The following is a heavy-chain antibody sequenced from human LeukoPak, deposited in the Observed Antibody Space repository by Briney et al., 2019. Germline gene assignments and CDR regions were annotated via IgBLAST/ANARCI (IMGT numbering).Heavy chain of an antibody. CDR1: GFTFSNFA. Sequence: PGGSLRLSCAASGFTFSNFAMHWVRQAPGKGLEWVAVISYDGSNKYYADSVKGRFTISRDNSINTLFLQMNSLRAEDTAVYYCARPPREYCSGGGCPSEHVYWGQGTLVTVSS. CDR3: ARPPREYCSGGGCPSEHVY. D-gene: IGHD2-15*01. V-gene: IGHV3-30*04. J-gene: IGHJ4*02. CDR2: ISYDGSNK.